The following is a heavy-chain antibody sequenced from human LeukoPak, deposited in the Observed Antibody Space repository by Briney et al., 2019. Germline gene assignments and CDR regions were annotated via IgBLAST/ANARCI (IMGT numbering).Heavy chain of an antibody. V-gene: IGHV3-23*01. D-gene: IGHD3-22*01. CDR2: ISGSGGST. CDR3: AKEGNYYDSSGYYHFDY. Sequence: ETLSLTCTVSGGSISSSNYYWAWIRQPPGKGLEWVSAISGSGGSTYYADSVKGRFTISRDNSKNTLYLQMNSLRAEDTAVYYCAKEGNYYDSSGYYHFDYWGQGTLVTVSS. J-gene: IGHJ4*02. CDR1: GGSISSSNYY.